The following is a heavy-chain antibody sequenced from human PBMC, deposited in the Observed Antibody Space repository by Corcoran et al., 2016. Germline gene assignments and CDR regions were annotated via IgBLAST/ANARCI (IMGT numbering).Heavy chain of an antibody. Sequence: EVQLVESGGGLIQPGGSLRLSCAASGFTVSSNYMSWVRQAPGKGLEWVSVIYSGGSTYYADSVKGRFTISRDNSKNTLYLQMNSLRAEDTAVYYCARDKGYSNSGYYYYYGMDVWGQGTTVTVSS. D-gene: IGHD4-4*01. J-gene: IGHJ6*02. CDR2: IYSGGST. V-gene: IGHV3-53*01. CDR3: ARDKGYSNSGYYYYYGMDV. CDR1: GFTVSSNY.